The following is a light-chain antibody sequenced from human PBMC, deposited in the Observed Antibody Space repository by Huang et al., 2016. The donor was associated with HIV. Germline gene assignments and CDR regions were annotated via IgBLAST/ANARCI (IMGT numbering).Light chain of an antibody. V-gene: IGKV1-5*03. CDR2: KIS. CDR3: QYGET. Sequence: DIQMTQSPSTLSAFIGDRVTTTCRASQNISSWLAWYQQKPGKAPKLLIYKISSLQSGGPSRFSGSGSGTEFILTISNLQPDDVGTYYCQYGETFGQGTKVEIK. J-gene: IGKJ1*01. CDR1: QNISSW.